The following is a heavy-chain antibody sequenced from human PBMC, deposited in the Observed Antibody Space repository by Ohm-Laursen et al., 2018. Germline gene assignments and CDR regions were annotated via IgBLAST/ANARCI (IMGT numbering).Heavy chain of an antibody. D-gene: IGHD4-17*01. J-gene: IGHJ3*02. CDR1: GYSISSGYY. CDR2: IYHSGST. Sequence: GTLSLTCAVSGYSISSGYYWGWIRQPPGKGLEWIGSIYHSGSTYYNPSLKSRVTISVDTSKNQFSLKLSSVTAADTAVYYCARAPFDGDYEGAFDIWGQGTMVTVSS. V-gene: IGHV4-38-2*01. CDR3: ARAPFDGDYEGAFDI.